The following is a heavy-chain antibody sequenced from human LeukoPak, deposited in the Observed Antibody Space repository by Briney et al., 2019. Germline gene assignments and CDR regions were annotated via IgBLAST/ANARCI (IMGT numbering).Heavy chain of an antibody. Sequence: GGSLRLSCAASGFTFSSYGMSWVRQAPGKGLEWVSGISWNSGSIGYADPVKGRFTISRDNAKNSLYLQMNSLRAEDMALYYCAKEYGTAMVTGGAFDIWGQGTMVTVSS. J-gene: IGHJ3*02. CDR2: ISWNSGSI. D-gene: IGHD5-18*01. CDR1: GFTFSSYG. V-gene: IGHV3-9*03. CDR3: AKEYGTAMVTGGAFDI.